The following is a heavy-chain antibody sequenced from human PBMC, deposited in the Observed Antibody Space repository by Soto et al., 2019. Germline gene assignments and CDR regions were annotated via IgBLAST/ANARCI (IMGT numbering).Heavy chain of an antibody. CDR2: ISPYSGNT. CDR1: GDIFTSSG. D-gene: IGHD6-19*01. V-gene: IGHV1-18*01. J-gene: IGHJ4*02. Sequence: EASLKVSCKASGDIFTSSGISWVRQAPGQGLEWMGWISPYSGNTNYAQKLQGRVTMTADTSTSVAYMELRSLRSDDTAVYYCARDLDSSGWFAAYWGQGTPVTVSS. CDR3: ARDLDSSGWFAAY.